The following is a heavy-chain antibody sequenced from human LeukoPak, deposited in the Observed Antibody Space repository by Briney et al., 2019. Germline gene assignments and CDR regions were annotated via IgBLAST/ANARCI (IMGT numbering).Heavy chain of an antibody. Sequence: SETLSLTRTVSGGSISSYYWSWIRQPAGKGLEWIGRIYTSGSTNYNPSLKSRVTMSVDTSKNQFSLKLSSVTTADTAVYYCARDSGYSSSWYDNWFDPWGQGTLVTVSS. CDR3: ARDSGYSSSWYDNWFDP. CDR1: GGSISSYY. J-gene: IGHJ5*02. V-gene: IGHV4-4*07. CDR2: IYTSGST. D-gene: IGHD6-13*01.